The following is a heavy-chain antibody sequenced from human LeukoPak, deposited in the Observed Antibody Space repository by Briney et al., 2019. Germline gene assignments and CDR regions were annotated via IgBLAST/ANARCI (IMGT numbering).Heavy chain of an antibody. J-gene: IGHJ4*02. CDR1: GFTFSNYW. Sequence: GGSLRLSCAASGFTFSNYWMSWVRQAPGKGLEWVANIKQDGSEKYYVDSVKGRFTISRDNAKNSLYLQMNSLRAEDTAVYYCAKGRGAAEFWGQGTLVTVSS. D-gene: IGHD3-10*01. CDR3: AKGRGAAEF. CDR2: IKQDGSEK. V-gene: IGHV3-7*01.